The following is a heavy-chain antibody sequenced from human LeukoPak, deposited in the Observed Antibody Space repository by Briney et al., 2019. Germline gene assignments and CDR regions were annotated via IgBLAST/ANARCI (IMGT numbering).Heavy chain of an antibody. CDR1: GGSISSGGYY. CDR3: ATSYYYDSSGYYEGESNYFDY. D-gene: IGHD3-22*01. CDR2: IYNSGST. Sequence: PSQTLSLTCTVSGGSISSGGYYWNWIRQHPGKGLEWIGYIYNSGSTSYNPSLKSRVTISVDTSKNQFSLKLSSVTAADTAVYYCATSYYYDSSGYYEGESNYFDYWGQGTLVTVSS. V-gene: IGHV4-31*03. J-gene: IGHJ4*02.